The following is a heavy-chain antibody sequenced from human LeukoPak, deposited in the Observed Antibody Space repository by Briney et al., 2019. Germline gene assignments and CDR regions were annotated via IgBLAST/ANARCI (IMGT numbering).Heavy chain of an antibody. J-gene: IGHJ4*02. CDR1: GYTLTELS. CDR2: FDPEDGET. Sequence: GASVKVSCKVSGYTLTELSMHWGRQAPGKGLEWMGGFDPEDGETIYAQKFQGRVTMTEDTSTDTAYMELSSLRSEDTAVYYCATRRIYDFWSGDFDYWGQGTLVTVSS. CDR3: ATRRIYDFWSGDFDY. V-gene: IGHV1-24*01. D-gene: IGHD3-3*01.